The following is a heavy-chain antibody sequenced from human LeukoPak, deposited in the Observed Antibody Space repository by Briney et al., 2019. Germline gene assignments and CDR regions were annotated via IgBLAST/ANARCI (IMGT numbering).Heavy chain of an antibody. J-gene: IGHJ4*02. CDR2: INSDGSST. CDR1: GFTFSSYW. CDR3: AKAEYYYDSSGYYVDY. V-gene: IGHV3-74*01. D-gene: IGHD3-22*01. Sequence: PGGSLRLSCAASGFTFSSYWMHWVRQAPGKGLVWVSRINSDGSSTSYADSVKGRFTISRDNSKNTLYLQMNSLRAEDTAVYYCAKAEYYYDSSGYYVDYWGQGTLVTVSS.